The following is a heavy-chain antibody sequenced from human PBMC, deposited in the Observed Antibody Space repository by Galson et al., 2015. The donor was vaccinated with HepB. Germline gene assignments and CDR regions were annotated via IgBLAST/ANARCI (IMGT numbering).Heavy chain of an antibody. CDR1: GGTFSSYA. D-gene: IGHD3-22*01. CDR3: ARGGEVVTGFDY. V-gene: IGHV1-69*13. Sequence: SVKVSCKASGGTFSSYAISWVRQAPGQGLEWMGGIIPVFGTANYAQKFQGRATITADESMTIAYMELSSLRAEDTAVYYCARGGEVVTGFDYWGQGTLVTVSS. CDR2: IIPVFGTA. J-gene: IGHJ4*02.